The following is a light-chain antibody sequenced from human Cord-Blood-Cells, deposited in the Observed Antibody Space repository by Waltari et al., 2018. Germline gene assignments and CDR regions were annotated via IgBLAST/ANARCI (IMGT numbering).Light chain of an antibody. J-gene: IGKJ2*01. CDR3: QQYNSYPYT. Sequence: DIQLTHSPSTLSASVGDRVPFTCRASQSIRSWLAWYQQKPGKAPKLLIYKASSLESGVPSRFSGSGSGTEFTLTISCLQPDDFATYYCQQYNSYPYTFGQGTKLEIK. CDR2: KAS. V-gene: IGKV1-5*03. CDR1: QSIRSW.